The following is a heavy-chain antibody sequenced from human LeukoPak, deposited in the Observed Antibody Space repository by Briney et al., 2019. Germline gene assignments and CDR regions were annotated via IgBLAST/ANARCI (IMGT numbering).Heavy chain of an antibody. V-gene: IGHV4-4*02. Sequence: SETLSLTCTVSGASVSRNWWSWVRQPPGKGLEWIGEIHHSGGTNYNPSLKSRVTMSLDNSNNHFSLKLSSVTAADTAVYYCARDRFVITFGGVIDDYWGQGTLVTVSS. J-gene: IGHJ4*02. CDR2: IHHSGGT. CDR3: ARDRFVITFGGVIDDY. D-gene: IGHD3-16*02. CDR1: GASVSRNW.